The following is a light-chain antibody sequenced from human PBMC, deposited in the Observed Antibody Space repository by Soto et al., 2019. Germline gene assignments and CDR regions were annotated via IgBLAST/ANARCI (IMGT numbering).Light chain of an antibody. J-gene: IGKJ4*01. CDR1: QSIRSY. CDR3: QQTSSTPT. CDR2: AAS. Sequence: DIQLTQSPSSLSASVGDRVTITCRASQSIRSYLNWYQQKPGKAPKLLIYAASSLQTGVSSRFSGSGSGTDFTLTISNLQPEDFATYYCQQTSSTPTVGGGTKGDIK. V-gene: IGKV1-39*01.